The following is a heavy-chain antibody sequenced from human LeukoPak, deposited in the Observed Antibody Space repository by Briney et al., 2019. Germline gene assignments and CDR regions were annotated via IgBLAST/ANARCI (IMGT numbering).Heavy chain of an antibody. Sequence: GGSLRLSCAASGFTFSGYSMNWVRQAPGKGLEWVSSISSSSSYIYYADSVKGRFTISRDNAKNSLYLQMNSLRAEDTAVYYCARGDSGYDYYYYYGMDVWGQGTTVTVSS. CDR3: ARGDSGYDYYYYYGMDV. CDR1: GFTFSGYS. J-gene: IGHJ6*02. V-gene: IGHV3-21*01. CDR2: ISSSSSYI. D-gene: IGHD5-12*01.